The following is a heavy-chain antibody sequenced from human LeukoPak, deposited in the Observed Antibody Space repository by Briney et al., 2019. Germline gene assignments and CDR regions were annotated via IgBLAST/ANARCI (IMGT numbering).Heavy chain of an antibody. V-gene: IGHV1-8*01. D-gene: IGHD3-22*01. CDR1: GYTFTSYD. J-gene: IGHJ5*02. CDR3: ARAYYYDSSGYYFTLGDVNNWFDP. CDR2: MNPNSGNT. Sequence: GASVKVSCKASGYTFTSYDINWVRQATGQGLEWMGWMNPNSGNTGYAQKFQGRVTMTRNTSISTAYMELSSLRSEDTAVYYCARAYYYDSSGYYFTLGDVNNWFDPWGQGTLVTVSS.